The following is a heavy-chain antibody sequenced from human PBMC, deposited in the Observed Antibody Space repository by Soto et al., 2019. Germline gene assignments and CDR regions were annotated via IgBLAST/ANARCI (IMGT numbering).Heavy chain of an antibody. D-gene: IGHD4-17*01. CDR3: ARDLNYGLFDY. V-gene: IGHV3-48*01. J-gene: IGHJ4*02. CDR1: GFTFSSYS. Sequence: EVQLVESGGGLVQPGGSLRLSCAASGFTFSSYSMNWVRQATGKGLEWVSYISSSNSTIYYADSVKGRFTISRDNAKNSLYLQMNSLSAVDTAVYYCARDLNYGLFDYWGQGTLVTVSS. CDR2: ISSSNSTI.